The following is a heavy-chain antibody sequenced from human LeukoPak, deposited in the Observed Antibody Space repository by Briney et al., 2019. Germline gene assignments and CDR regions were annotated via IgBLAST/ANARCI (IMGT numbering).Heavy chain of an antibody. J-gene: IGHJ5*02. V-gene: IGHV3-23*01. CDR3: AKDRLPDSGYDIDP. CDR1: GFTFSDYS. Sequence: GGSLRLSCEASGFTFSDYSLNWVRQAPGKGLEWVSVIWGSGAKIYYADSVKGRFTISRDNSKNTVYLQLNSLRAEDTALYYCAKDRLPDSGYDIDPWGQGTLVTVSS. CDR2: IWGSGAKI. D-gene: IGHD5-12*01.